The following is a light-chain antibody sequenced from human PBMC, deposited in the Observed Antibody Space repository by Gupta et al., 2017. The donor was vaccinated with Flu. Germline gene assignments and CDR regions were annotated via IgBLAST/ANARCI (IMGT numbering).Light chain of an antibody. CDR2: RDS. CDR1: KLGDRY. V-gene: IGLV3-1*01. Sequence: ITCSVEKLGDRYACWYQQKPGQSPVLVIYRDSKRPSGIPERFSGSKSGNTATLTISGTQAMDEADYYCQAWDSNVVFGGGTKLTVL. CDR3: QAWDSNVV. J-gene: IGLJ2*01.